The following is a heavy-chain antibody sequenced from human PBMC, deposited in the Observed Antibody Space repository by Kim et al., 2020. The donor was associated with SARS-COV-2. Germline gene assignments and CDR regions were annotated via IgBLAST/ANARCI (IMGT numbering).Heavy chain of an antibody. CDR1: GFTFSNAW. J-gene: IGHJ4*02. D-gene: IGHD2-15*01. Sequence: GGSLRLSCAASGFTFSNAWMSWVRQAPGKGLEWVGRIKSKTDGGTTDYAAPVKGRFTISRDDSKNTLYLQMNSLKTEDTAVYYCTTGELDIVVVVAATGFHYWGQGTLVTVSS. CDR2: IKSKTDGGTT. V-gene: IGHV3-15*01. CDR3: TTGELDIVVVVAATGFHY.